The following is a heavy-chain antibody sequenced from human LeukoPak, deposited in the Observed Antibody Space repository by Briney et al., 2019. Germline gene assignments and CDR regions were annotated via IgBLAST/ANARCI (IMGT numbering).Heavy chain of an antibody. Sequence: PSETLSLTCTVSGGSISSGDYYWSWIRQPPGKGLEWIGYIYYSGSTYYNPSLKSRVTISVDTSKNQFSLKLSSVTAADTAVYYCARESVGTLCLIDYWGQGTLVTVSS. D-gene: IGHD4-23*01. V-gene: IGHV4-30-4*01. J-gene: IGHJ4*02. CDR2: IYYSGST. CDR1: GGSISSGDYY. CDR3: ARESVGTLCLIDY.